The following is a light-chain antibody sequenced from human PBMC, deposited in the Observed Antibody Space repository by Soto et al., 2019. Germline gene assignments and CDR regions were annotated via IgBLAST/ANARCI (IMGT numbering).Light chain of an antibody. Sequence: QSVLTQPPSVSGAPGQRVTISCTGSSSNIGAHYEVHWYQQLPGTAPKLLMYDNSNRPSGVPDRFSGSKSGTSASLAITGLQAEDEADYYCQSYDSSLSGYVFGSGTKLTVL. CDR1: SSNIGAHYE. J-gene: IGLJ1*01. CDR2: DNS. CDR3: QSYDSSLSGYV. V-gene: IGLV1-40*01.